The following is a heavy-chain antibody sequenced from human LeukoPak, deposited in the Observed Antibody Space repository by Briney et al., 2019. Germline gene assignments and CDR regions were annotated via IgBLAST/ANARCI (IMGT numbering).Heavy chain of an antibody. CDR3: ARHRWELDGMDV. J-gene: IGHJ6*02. CDR1: GGSISSYY. V-gene: IGHV4-59*08. D-gene: IGHD1-26*01. Sequence: PSETLSLTCTVSGGSISSYYWSWIRQPPGKGLEWIGYIYYSGSTNYNPSLKSRVTISVDTSKNQFSLKLSSVTAADTAVYYCARHRWELDGMDVWGQGTTVTVSS. CDR2: IYYSGST.